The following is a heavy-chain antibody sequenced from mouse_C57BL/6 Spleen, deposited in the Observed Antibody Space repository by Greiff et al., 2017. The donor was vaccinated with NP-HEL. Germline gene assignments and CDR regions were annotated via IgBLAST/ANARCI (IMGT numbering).Heavy chain of an antibody. CDR1: GYTFTSYD. V-gene: IGHV1-85*01. CDR3: AREYDGSSYWYFDV. J-gene: IGHJ1*03. D-gene: IGHD1-1*01. CDR2: IYPRDGST. Sequence: VQLQQSGPELVKPGASVKLSCKASGYTFTSYDINWVKQRPGQGLEWIGWIYPRDGSTNYNEKFKGKATLTVDTSSSTAYMELDSLTSGGSAVYFCAREYDGSSYWYFDVWGTGTTVTVSS.